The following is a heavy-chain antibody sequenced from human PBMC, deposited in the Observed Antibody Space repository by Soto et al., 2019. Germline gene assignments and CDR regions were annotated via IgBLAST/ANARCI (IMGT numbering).Heavy chain of an antibody. CDR3: ARELGTIFRVVTTPYDGMDV. J-gene: IGHJ6*02. V-gene: IGHV3-48*03. Sequence: RRLSCAASGFTFSSYEMNWVRQAPGKGLEWVSYISSSGSTIYYADSVMGRFTISRDNAKNSLYLQMNSLRAEDTAVYYCARELGTIFRVVTTPYDGMDVGGQGTPVTVFS. CDR2: ISSSGSTI. CDR1: GFTFSSYE. D-gene: IGHD3-3*01.